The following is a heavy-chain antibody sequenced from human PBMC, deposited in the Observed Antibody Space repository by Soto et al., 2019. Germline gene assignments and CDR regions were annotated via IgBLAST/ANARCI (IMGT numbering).Heavy chain of an antibody. J-gene: IGHJ6*02. CDR3: ARQGDYNCSNFYYYYRMDV. D-gene: IGHD4-4*01. Sequence: GASVKVSCKASGYTFTSYGISWVRQAPGQGLEWMGWISAYNGNTNYAQKLQGRVTMTTDTSTSTAYMELRSLRSDDTAVYYCARQGDYNCSNFYYYYRMDVWGQGTTVTVYS. CDR1: GYTFTSYG. V-gene: IGHV1-18*01. CDR2: ISAYNGNT.